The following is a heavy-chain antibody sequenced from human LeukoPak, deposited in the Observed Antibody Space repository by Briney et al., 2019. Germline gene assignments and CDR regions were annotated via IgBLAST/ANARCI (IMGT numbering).Heavy chain of an antibody. CDR1: GFDFHDYM. CDR3: AKGKDYSHSGPHDY. V-gene: IGHV3-23*01. J-gene: IGHJ4*02. Sequence: GGSLRLSCAASGFDFHDYMMHWVRQPPGKGLEWVSGIGVSGGSTYYADSVKGRFAISRDNSKNTLYLQMNSLRAEDTALYYCAKGKDYSHSGPHDYWGQGTLVTVSS. CDR2: IGVSGGST. D-gene: IGHD4-11*01.